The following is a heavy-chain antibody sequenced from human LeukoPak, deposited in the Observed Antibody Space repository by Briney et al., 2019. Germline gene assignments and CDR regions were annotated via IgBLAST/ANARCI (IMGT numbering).Heavy chain of an antibody. J-gene: IGHJ2*01. V-gene: IGHV4-59*01. CDR2: THYNGTT. D-gene: IGHD4-23*01. CDR1: EGSISTFY. CDR3: ARVNLGQLLYWYFDL. Sequence: SETLSVTCAVAEGSISTFYGSWIRKPPGKGLELIGYTHYNGTTYYNPSLKSRVTMSVNTSKHQFSLEMTSVTAADTAVYYCARVNLGQLLYWYFDLWGRGNLVTVSS.